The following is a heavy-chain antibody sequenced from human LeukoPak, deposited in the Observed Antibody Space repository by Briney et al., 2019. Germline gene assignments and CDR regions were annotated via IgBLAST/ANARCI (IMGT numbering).Heavy chain of an antibody. Sequence: RASVKVSCKASGYTFTSYGISWVRQAPGQGLEWMGWISAYNGNTNYAQTLQGRVTITTDTSTSTAYMELRSLRSDDTAVYYCARESARSQDAFDIWGQGTMVTVSS. J-gene: IGHJ3*02. CDR1: GYTFTSYG. CDR3: ARESARSQDAFDI. CDR2: ISAYNGNT. V-gene: IGHV1-18*01. D-gene: IGHD4-17*01.